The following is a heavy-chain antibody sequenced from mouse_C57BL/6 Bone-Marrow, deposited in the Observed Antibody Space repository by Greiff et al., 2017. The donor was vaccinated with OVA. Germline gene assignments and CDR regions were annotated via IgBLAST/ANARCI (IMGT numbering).Heavy chain of an antibody. CDR1: GYTFTSYS. J-gene: IGHJ1*03. CDR2: IHPNSGST. D-gene: IGHD1-1*01. V-gene: IGHV1-64*01. Sequence: QVQLQQPGAELVKPGASVKLSCTASGYTFTSYSMHWVQQRPGQGLEWIGTIHPNSGSTNYHENVKGKVTLTVDNAYSTAYMQLSSLTSEDAAVYDCAGGDGSSYGGYFDDWGKGTTVTVSS. CDR3: AGGDGSSYGGYFDD.